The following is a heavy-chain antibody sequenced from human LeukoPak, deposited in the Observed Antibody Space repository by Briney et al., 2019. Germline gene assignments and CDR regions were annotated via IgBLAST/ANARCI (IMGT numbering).Heavy chain of an antibody. CDR2: ISGGGSST. J-gene: IGHJ4*02. D-gene: IGHD3-10*01. Sequence: GGSLRLSCAASGFTFSSYAMSWVRQAPGEGLEWVSGISGGGSSTYCADTVKGRFTISRDNSKNTLYLQVNSLRADDTAVYYCAKMDFASGSYYILNSPDYWGQGTLVTVSS. CDR3: AKMDFASGSYYILNSPDY. V-gene: IGHV3-23*01. CDR1: GFTFSSYA.